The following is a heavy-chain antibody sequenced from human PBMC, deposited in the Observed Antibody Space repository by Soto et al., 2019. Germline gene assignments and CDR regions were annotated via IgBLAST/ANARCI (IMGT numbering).Heavy chain of an antibody. J-gene: IGHJ3*02. V-gene: IGHV1-2*04. CDR2: INPNSGGT. Sequence: ASVKVSCKASGYTFTGYYMHWVRQAPGQGLEWMGWINPNSGGTNYAQKFQGWVTMTRDTSISTAYMELSRLRSDDTAVYYCARGDIVVVVAATRGWAFDIWGQGTMVTVSS. CDR3: ARGDIVVVVAATRGWAFDI. CDR1: GYTFTGYY. D-gene: IGHD2-15*01.